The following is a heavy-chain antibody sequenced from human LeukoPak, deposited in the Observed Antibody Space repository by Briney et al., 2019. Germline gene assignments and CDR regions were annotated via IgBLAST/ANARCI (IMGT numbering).Heavy chain of an antibody. D-gene: IGHD2-2*01. Sequence: SSETLSLTCTVSGGSISSGGYYWSWIRQHPGKGLEWIGYIYYSGSTYYNPSLKSRVTISVDTSKNQFSLKLSSVTAADTAVYYCARSDIVVVPAAFNWFDPWGQGTLVTVSS. V-gene: IGHV4-31*03. J-gene: IGHJ5*02. CDR1: GGSISSGGYY. CDR2: IYYSGST. CDR3: ARSDIVVVPAAFNWFDP.